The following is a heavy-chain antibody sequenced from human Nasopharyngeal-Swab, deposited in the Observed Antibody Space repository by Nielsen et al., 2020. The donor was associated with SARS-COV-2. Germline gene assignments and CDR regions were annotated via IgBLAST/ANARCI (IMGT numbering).Heavy chain of an antibody. CDR3: VRDSRSGWDKNFDY. V-gene: IGHV1-69*04. J-gene: IGHJ4*02. D-gene: IGHD6-19*01. Sequence: SVKVSCKASGGTFSSHGVSWVRQAPGQGLEWMGRIVPMVGVANYAQKFQGRVTITADKSTSTAYMEVRRLRSEDTAMYYCVRDSRSGWDKNFDYWGQGTLVTVSS. CDR1: GGTFSSHG. CDR2: IVPMVGVA.